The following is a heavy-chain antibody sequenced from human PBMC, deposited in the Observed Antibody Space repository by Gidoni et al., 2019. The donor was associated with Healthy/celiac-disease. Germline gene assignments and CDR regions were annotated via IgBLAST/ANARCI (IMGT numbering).Heavy chain of an antibody. CDR3: ARGIYYGSGSVYYFDY. CDR2: MNPNSGNT. Sequence: QVQLVQSGAEVKKPGASVKVSCKASGYTFTRYDINWVRQATGQGLEWMGWMNPNSGNTGYAQKFQGRVTMTRNTSISTAYMELSSLRSEDTAVYYCARGIYYGSGSVYYFDYWGQGTLVTVSS. D-gene: IGHD3-10*01. V-gene: IGHV1-8*01. J-gene: IGHJ4*02. CDR1: GYTFTRYD.